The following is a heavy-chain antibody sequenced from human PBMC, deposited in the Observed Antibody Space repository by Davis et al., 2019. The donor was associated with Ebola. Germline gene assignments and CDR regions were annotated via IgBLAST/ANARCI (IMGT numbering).Heavy chain of an antibody. CDR1: GFTFNNAW. CDR2: ISSSSSYI. V-gene: IGHV3-21*01. CDR3: ARDRYSSSWYDY. Sequence: GESLKISCTASGFTFNNAWMRWVRQAPGKGLEWVSSISSSSSYIYYADSVKGRFTISRDNAKNSLYLQMNSLRAEDTAVYYCARDRYSSSWYDYWGQGTLVTVSS. D-gene: IGHD6-13*01. J-gene: IGHJ4*02.